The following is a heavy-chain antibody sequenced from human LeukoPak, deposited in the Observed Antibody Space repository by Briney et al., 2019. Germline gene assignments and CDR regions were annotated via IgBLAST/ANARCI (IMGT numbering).Heavy chain of an antibody. CDR2: INHSGST. J-gene: IGHJ1*01. D-gene: IGHD3-16*01. Sequence: KPSETLSLTCAVYGGSLSGYYWSWIRQPPGKGLEWIGEINHSGSTNYNPSLKSRVTISVDTSKNQFSLKLSSVTAADTAVYYCARRGDQLWGQGTLVTVSS. V-gene: IGHV4-34*01. CDR3: ARRGDQL. CDR1: GGSLSGYY.